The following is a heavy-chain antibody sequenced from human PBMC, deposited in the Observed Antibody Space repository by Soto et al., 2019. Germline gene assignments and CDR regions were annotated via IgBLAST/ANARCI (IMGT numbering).Heavy chain of an antibody. V-gene: IGHV4-39*01. CDR3: ARQRTTVVTKAYFDH. Sequence: PAETLSLTCIVSGESISSSSYYLGWIRQPPGKGLEWIGSIYYSGRTYYNPSFKSRVTISIDTSKNQFSLKLSSVTATDTAVYYCARQRTTVVTKAYFDHWAQVPQVTVPQ. CDR1: GESISSSSYY. CDR2: IYYSGRT. J-gene: IGHJ4*02. D-gene: IGHD2-21*02.